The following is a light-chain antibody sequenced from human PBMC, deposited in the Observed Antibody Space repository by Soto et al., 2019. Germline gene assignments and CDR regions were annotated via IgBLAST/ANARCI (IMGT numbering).Light chain of an antibody. CDR1: QDITFY. CDR3: QQNYYIPYT. V-gene: IGKV1-39*01. CDR2: GAS. Sequence: DIQMTQSPSSLSVSVGDRVTMSCRTSQDITFYLNWYQQKPGKAPQILIYGASNLQHGAPSRFSGSGSGTDFTLTITSLQPEDFATYFCQQNYYIPYTFGQGTKLEI. J-gene: IGKJ2*01.